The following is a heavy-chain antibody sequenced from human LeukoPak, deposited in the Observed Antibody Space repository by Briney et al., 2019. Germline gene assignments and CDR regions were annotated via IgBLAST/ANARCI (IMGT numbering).Heavy chain of an antibody. Sequence: SETLSLTCAVYGGSFSGYYWSWIRQPPGKGLEWIGEINHSRSTNYNPSLKSRVTISVDTSKNQFSLKLSSVTAADTAVYYCARGRGVNYFDYWGQGTLVTVSS. CDR3: ARGRGVNYFDY. CDR2: INHSRST. D-gene: IGHD2-21*01. CDR1: GGSFSGYY. V-gene: IGHV4-34*01. J-gene: IGHJ4*02.